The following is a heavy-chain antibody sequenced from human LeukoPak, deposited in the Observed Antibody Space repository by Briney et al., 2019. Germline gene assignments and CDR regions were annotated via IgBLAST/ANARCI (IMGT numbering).Heavy chain of an antibody. Sequence: GGSLRLSCAASGFSFGSYWMSWVRQAPGKGLEWVANIKQDGSEKYYVDSVKGRFTISRDNAKNSLYLQMNSLRAEDTAVYYCARDCPYSSSWYARDYFDYWGQGTLVTVSS. CDR1: GFSFGSYW. CDR2: IKQDGSEK. CDR3: ARDCPYSSSWYARDYFDY. V-gene: IGHV3-7*01. D-gene: IGHD6-13*01. J-gene: IGHJ4*02.